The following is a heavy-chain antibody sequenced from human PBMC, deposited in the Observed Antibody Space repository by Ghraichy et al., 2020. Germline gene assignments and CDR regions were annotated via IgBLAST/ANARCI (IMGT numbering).Heavy chain of an antibody. Sequence: GGSLRLSCAASGFTFSGYWMSWVRQAPGKGLEWVANIKKDGSEKYYVDSVQGQFTISRDNAKNSLYLQMNSLRAEDTAVYYCARDLGSGWYFDYWGQGTLVTVSS. J-gene: IGHJ4*02. CDR1: GFTFSGYW. V-gene: IGHV3-7*01. D-gene: IGHD6-19*01. CDR3: ARDLGSGWYFDY. CDR2: IKKDGSEK.